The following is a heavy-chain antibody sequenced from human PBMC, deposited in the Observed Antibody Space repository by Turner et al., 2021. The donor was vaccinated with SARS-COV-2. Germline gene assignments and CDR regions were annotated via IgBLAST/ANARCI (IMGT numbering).Heavy chain of an antibody. CDR2: ISYDGSNK. D-gene: IGHD6-13*01. CDR1: GFTFSRYG. CDR3: AKDLGQLDWFDP. J-gene: IGHJ5*02. V-gene: IGHV3-30*18. Sequence: QVQLVESGGVVVQPGRSLRLSCAASGFTFSRYGMHWVRQAPGKGLEWVAVISYDGSNKYYADSVKGRFTISRDNSKNTLYLQMNSLRAEDTAVYYCAKDLGQLDWFDPWGQGTLVTVSS.